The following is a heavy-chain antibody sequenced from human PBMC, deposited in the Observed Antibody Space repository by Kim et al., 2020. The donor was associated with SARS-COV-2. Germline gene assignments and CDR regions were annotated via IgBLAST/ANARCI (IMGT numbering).Heavy chain of an antibody. Sequence: GGSLRLSCTASGFTFSDYNMNWIRQAPGKGLEYISFICRSISNTIYADSARGRFTISRDNAKESLFLQMNSLRVEDTAVYYCVSSGAAPEHHWGQGTLVTVSS. CDR3: VSSGAAPEHH. J-gene: IGHJ5*02. CDR2: ICRSISNT. D-gene: IGHD6-25*01. V-gene: IGHV3-11*03. CDR1: GFTFSDYN.